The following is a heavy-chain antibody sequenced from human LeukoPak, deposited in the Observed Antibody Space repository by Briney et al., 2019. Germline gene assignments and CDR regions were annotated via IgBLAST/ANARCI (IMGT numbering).Heavy chain of an antibody. CDR2: IYSDGRT. V-gene: IGHV3-53*01. D-gene: IGHD3-10*01. CDR1: GFTVSSNY. Sequence: GGSLRLSCAASGFTVSSNYMSWVRQAPGKGLEWVSVIYSDGRTYYADSVKGRFTISRDKSKNTLYLQMNGLRAEDTAVYYCAREYYYGSGSHDYWGQGTLVTVSS. J-gene: IGHJ4*02. CDR3: AREYYYGSGSHDY.